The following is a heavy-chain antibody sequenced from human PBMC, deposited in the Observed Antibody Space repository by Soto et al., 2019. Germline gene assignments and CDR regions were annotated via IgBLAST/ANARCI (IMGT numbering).Heavy chain of an antibody. Sequence: GGSLRLSCAASGFTFSSYWMHWVRQAPGKGLVWVSRINSDGSSTSYADSVKGRFTISRDNAKNTLYLQMNSLRAEDTAVYYCARVLINYDFWSGSQTGYFDYWGQGTLVTVSS. CDR2: INSDGSST. J-gene: IGHJ4*02. D-gene: IGHD3-3*01. V-gene: IGHV3-74*01. CDR1: GFTFSSYW. CDR3: ARVLINYDFWSGSQTGYFDY.